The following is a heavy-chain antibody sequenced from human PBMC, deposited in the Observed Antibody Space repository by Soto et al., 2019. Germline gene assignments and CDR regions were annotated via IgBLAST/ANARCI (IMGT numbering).Heavy chain of an antibody. D-gene: IGHD6-13*01. Sequence: PGESLKISCKGSGYSFTSYWIVRVRQMPGKGLEWMGIIYPGDSDTRYSPSFQGQVTTSADKSISTAYLQWSSLKASDTAMYYCARRAPSTIIAAAATEDYYYGMDVWGQGTTVTVSS. J-gene: IGHJ6*02. V-gene: IGHV5-51*01. CDR1: GYSFTSYW. CDR2: IYPGDSDT. CDR3: ARRAPSTIIAAAATEDYYYGMDV.